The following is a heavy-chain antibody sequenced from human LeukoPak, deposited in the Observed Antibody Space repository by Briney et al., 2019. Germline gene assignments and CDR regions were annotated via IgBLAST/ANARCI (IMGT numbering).Heavy chain of an antibody. V-gene: IGHV3-64*01. CDR1: GVTFSSYA. J-gene: IGHJ6*03. CDR2: ISSNGGST. D-gene: IGHD6-13*01. CDR3: ARGTAASYYYYYMDV. Sequence: GGSLRLSCAASGVTFSSYAMHWVRQAPGKGLEYVSAISSNGGSTYYANSVKGRFTISRDNSKNTLYLQMGSLRAEDMAVYYCARGTAASYYYYYMDVWGKGTTVTVSS.